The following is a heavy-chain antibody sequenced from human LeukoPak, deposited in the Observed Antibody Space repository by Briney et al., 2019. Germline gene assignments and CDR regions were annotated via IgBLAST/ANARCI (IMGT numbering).Heavy chain of an antibody. CDR3: AGFGYNYQLDY. Sequence: SETLSLTCTVSGGSINNYYWSWIRPPPGKGLEWIGYIYYRGSTNYNPSLKSQVTFSVDTSKNQFSLKLNSVTAADTALYYCAGFGYNYQLDYWGQGILVTVSS. V-gene: IGHV4-59*01. D-gene: IGHD5-18*01. CDR1: GGSINNYY. CDR2: IYYRGST. J-gene: IGHJ4*02.